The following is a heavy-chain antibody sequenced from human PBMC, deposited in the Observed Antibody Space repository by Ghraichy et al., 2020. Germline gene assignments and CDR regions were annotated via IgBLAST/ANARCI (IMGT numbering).Heavy chain of an antibody. V-gene: IGHV4-59*01. Sequence: SETLSLTCTVSGDSISSYYWSWIPQPPGKGLEWIGYSYYNGSTNYNPSLKSRVTISIDTSKNQFSLKLNSVTAADTAVYYCASGRWYFDLWGRGTLVTVSS. CDR2: SYYNGST. J-gene: IGHJ2*01. CDR3: ASGRWYFDL. CDR1: GDSISSYY.